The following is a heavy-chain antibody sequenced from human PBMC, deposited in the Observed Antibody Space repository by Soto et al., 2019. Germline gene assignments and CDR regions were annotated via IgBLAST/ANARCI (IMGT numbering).Heavy chain of an antibody. J-gene: IGHJ4*02. CDR1: GYTFTSYG. V-gene: IGHV1-18*01. CDR2: ISAYNGNT. CDR3: ATSSPHDYGVDFDY. Sequence: GASVKVSCKASGYTFTSYGISWVRQAPGQGLEWIGWISAYNGNTNYAQKFQGRVTMTKDTSTDTAYMELSSLRSEDTAVYYCATSSPHDYGVDFDYWGQGTLVTVSS. D-gene: IGHD4-17*01.